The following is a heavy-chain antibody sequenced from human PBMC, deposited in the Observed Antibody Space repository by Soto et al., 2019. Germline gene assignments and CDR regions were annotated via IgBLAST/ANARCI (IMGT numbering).Heavy chain of an antibody. Sequence: EVQLLESGGGLVQPGGSLRLSCAASGFTFSSYAMSWVRQAPGKGLEWVSGMSGNGGSAYYADSGKGRFTISRDNSKKTLYLKMNSLRAEDTALYYCAKGPIFGVENIYDYWGQGTLVTVSS. CDR3: AKGPIFGVENIYDY. D-gene: IGHD3-3*01. CDR1: GFTFSSYA. J-gene: IGHJ4*02. CDR2: MSGNGGSA. V-gene: IGHV3-23*01.